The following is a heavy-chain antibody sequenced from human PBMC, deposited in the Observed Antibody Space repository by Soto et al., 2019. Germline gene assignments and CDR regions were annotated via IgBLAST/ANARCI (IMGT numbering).Heavy chain of an antibody. Sequence: QVQLQESGPGLVKPSQTLSLTCTVSGGSISSGGYYWSWIRQHPGKGLEWIGYIYYSGSTYYNPSLKSRVTISVDTSKNQFSLKLSSVTAADTAVYYCARGRVLRNDFWSGYYTSGKENAFDIWGQGTMVTVSS. CDR2: IYYSGST. J-gene: IGHJ3*02. CDR1: GGSISSGGYY. V-gene: IGHV4-31*03. CDR3: ARGRVLRNDFWSGYYTSGKENAFDI. D-gene: IGHD3-3*01.